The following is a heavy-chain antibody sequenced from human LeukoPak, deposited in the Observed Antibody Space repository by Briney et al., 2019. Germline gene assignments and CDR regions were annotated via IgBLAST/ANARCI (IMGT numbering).Heavy chain of an antibody. CDR2: IYYSGST. CDR1: GGSISSGGYY. J-gene: IGHJ5*02. CDR3: ARDFGAQYCSSTSCYHWFDP. Sequence: SQTLSLTCTVSGGSISSGGYYWSWIRQHPGKGLEWIGYIYYSGSTYYTPSLKSRVTISVDTSKNQFSLKLSSVTAADTAVYYCARDFGAQYCSSTSCYHWFDPWGQGTLVTVSS. D-gene: IGHD2-2*01. V-gene: IGHV4-31*03.